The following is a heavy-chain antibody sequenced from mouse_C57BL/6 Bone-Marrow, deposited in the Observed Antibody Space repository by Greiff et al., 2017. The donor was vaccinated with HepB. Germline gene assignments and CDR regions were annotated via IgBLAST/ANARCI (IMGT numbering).Heavy chain of an antibody. CDR2: IYPRSGNT. CDR3: ARRGITPHYYAMDY. Sequence: QVHVKQSGAELARPGASVKLSCKASGYTFTSYGISWVKQRTGQGLEWIGEIYPRSGNTYYNEKFKGKATLTADKSSSTAYMELRSLTSEDSAVYFCARRGITPHYYAMDYWGQGTSVTVSS. CDR1: GYTFTSYG. D-gene: IGHD2-4*01. J-gene: IGHJ4*01. V-gene: IGHV1-81*01.